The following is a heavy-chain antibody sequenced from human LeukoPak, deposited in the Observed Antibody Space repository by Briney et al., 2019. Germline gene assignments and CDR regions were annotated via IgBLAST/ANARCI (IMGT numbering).Heavy chain of an antibody. CDR3: ARGLNWGFDY. CDR1: GDGVSSNSAA. J-gene: IGHJ4*02. CDR2: TYYRSRWYN. Sequence: SQTLSLTCAISGDGVSSNSAAWNWIRQSPSRGLEWLGRTYYRSRWYNDDAVSVRGRITVNPDTSKNQFSLQLNSVTPEDTAVYYCARGLNWGFDYWGQGTLVTVSS. D-gene: IGHD7-27*01. V-gene: IGHV6-1*01.